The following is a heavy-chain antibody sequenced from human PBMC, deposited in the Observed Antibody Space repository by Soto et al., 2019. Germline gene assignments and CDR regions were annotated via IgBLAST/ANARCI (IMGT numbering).Heavy chain of an antibody. D-gene: IGHD2-15*01. J-gene: IGHJ5*02. CDR3: ARDSPIVVVVAATPNWFDP. Sequence: QVQLVQSGAEVKKPGSSVKVSCTASGGTFSSYTISWVRQAPGQGLEWMGRIIPILGIANYAQKFQGRVTITADKSTSTAYMELSSLRSEDTAVYYCARDSPIVVVVAATPNWFDPWGQGTLVTVSS. CDR1: GGTFSSYT. CDR2: IIPILGIA. V-gene: IGHV1-69*08.